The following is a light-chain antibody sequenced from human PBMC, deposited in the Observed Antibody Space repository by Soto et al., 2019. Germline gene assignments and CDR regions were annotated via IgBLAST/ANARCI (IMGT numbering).Light chain of an antibody. CDR2: DAS. CDR3: QQRSNWPPLT. CDR1: QSVSSY. J-gene: IGKJ4*01. Sequence: EILLTQSPATLSLSPGERGTLSCRASQSVSSYLAWYQQKPGQAPRLLIYDASNRATGIPARFSGSGSGTDFTLTISSLEPEDFAVYYCQQRSNWPPLTFGGGTKVDIK. V-gene: IGKV3-11*01.